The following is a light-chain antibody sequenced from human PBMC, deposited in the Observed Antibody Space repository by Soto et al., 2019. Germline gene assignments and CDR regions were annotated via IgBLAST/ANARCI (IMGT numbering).Light chain of an antibody. CDR2: SNN. CDR1: SSNIGSNT. J-gene: IGLJ3*02. V-gene: IGLV1-44*01. Sequence: QSVLTQPPSGSGTPGQRVTIPCSGASSNIGSNTVNWYQQLPGTAPKLLIYSNNQRPSGVPDRFSSSKSGTSASLAISGLQSEDEADYYCAAWDDSLNGYWVFGGGTQLTVL. CDR3: AAWDDSLNGYWV.